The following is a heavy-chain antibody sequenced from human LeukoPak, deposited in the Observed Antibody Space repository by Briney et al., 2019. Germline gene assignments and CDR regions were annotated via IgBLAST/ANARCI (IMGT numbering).Heavy chain of an antibody. CDR1: GGSFSGYY. CDR2: INHSGST. J-gene: IGHJ1*01. CDR3: ANLSFYYDSSGYYLSQVKRKYFQH. Sequence: SETLSLTCAVYGGSFSGYYWSWIRQPPGKGLEWIGEINHSGSTNYNPSLKSRVTISVDTSKNQFSLKLSSVTAADTAVYYCANLSFYYDSSGYYLSQVKRKYFQHWGQGTLVTVSS. V-gene: IGHV4-34*01. D-gene: IGHD3-22*01.